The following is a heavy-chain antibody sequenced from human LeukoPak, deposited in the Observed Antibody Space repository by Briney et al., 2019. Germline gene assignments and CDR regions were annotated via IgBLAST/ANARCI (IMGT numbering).Heavy chain of an antibody. Sequence: SETLSLTCAVSDYSLGKNYYWGWIRQPPGKGLEWIGRIYGTGSTSYNPSLMNRVTMSVDTSKNHFSLKLTSVTAADTAVYYCARYDSRGSASTRFDYWGQGILVTISS. CDR1: DYSLGKNYY. CDR2: IYGTGST. V-gene: IGHV4-38-2*01. J-gene: IGHJ4*02. CDR3: ARYDSRGSASTRFDY. D-gene: IGHD3-16*01.